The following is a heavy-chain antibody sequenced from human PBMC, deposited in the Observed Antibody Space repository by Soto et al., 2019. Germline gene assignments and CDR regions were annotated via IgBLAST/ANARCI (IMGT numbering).Heavy chain of an antibody. CDR3: AHREVVVGDAFDI. CDR2: ICWDEDK. Sequence: QITLKESGPTLVKPTQTVTLTCTFSGFSFSTSGVGVGWIRQPPGKALEWLALICWDEDKSYSPSLRSRLTITKDTSKNQVVLKMTNMDPVDTATYYCAHREVVVGDAFDIWGQGTMVTVSS. CDR1: GFSFSTSGVG. J-gene: IGHJ3*02. D-gene: IGHD3-22*01. V-gene: IGHV2-5*02.